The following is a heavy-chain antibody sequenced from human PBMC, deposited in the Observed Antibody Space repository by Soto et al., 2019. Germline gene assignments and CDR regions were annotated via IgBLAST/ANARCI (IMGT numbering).Heavy chain of an antibody. V-gene: IGHV1-18*01. CDR3: ARDAPTIAAQDDY. D-gene: IGHD6-13*01. Sequence: ASVKVSCKASGYTFTSYGITWVRQAPGQGLEWMGWISAYNGNTNYAEKLQGRVTMTTDTSTSIAYMELRSLGSDDTAVYYCARDAPTIAAQDDYWGQGTLVTVPQ. J-gene: IGHJ4*02. CDR2: ISAYNGNT. CDR1: GYTFTSYG.